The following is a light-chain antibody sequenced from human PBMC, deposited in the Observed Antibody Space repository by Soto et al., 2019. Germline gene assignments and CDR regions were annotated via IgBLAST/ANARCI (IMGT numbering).Light chain of an antibody. CDR2: EVT. V-gene: IGLV2-14*01. CDR3: SSYSSSSTHYV. CDR1: SSDVGFYNY. J-gene: IGLJ1*01. Sequence: QSALSQPASVSGSPGQSITISCTGTSSDVGFYNYVSWYQQHPGKAPRLMIYEVTNRPSGVSNRFSGSKSGNTASLTISGLQSEDEADYYCSSYSSSSTHYVFGAVTKLTVL.